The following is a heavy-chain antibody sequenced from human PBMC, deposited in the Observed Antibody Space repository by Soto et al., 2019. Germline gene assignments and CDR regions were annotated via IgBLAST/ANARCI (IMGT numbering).Heavy chain of an antibody. V-gene: IGHV1-3*01. CDR1: GYTFTSYA. Sequence: QVQLVQSGAEVKKPGASVKVSCKASGYTFTSYAMHWVRQAPGQRLEWMGWINAGNDNTKYSQKFQGRVTITRDTSASTANAARSRLRSEDTGVYYCAGGGVAKLSDTWFELWGQGTLVTVSS. D-gene: IGHD2-15*01. CDR3: AGGGVAKLSDTWFEL. J-gene: IGHJ5*02. CDR2: INAGNDNT.